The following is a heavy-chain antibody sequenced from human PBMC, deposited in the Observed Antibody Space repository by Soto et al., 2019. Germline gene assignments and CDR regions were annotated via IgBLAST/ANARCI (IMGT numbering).Heavy chain of an antibody. J-gene: IGHJ6*02. Sequence: ASVKVSFKASGYTFTGYYMHWVRQAPGQGLEWMGWINPNSGGTNYAQKFQGWVTMTRDTSISTAYMELSRLRSDDTAVYYCARAGQNTYISSWYCSVGHGMDVWGQGTTVTGSS. D-gene: IGHD6-13*01. CDR3: ARAGQNTYISSWYCSVGHGMDV. CDR1: GYTFTGYY. V-gene: IGHV1-2*04. CDR2: INPNSGGT.